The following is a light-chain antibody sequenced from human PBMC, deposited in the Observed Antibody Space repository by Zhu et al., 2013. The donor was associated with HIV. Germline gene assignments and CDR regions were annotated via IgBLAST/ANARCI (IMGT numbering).Light chain of an antibody. CDR1: QSVGNNF. V-gene: IGKV3-20*01. J-gene: IGKJ4*01. CDR3: QHNGTSSLT. CDR2: GTS. Sequence: DIVLTQSPDTLSLSPGERATLSCRASQSVGNNFLAWYQHKPGQAPRLLIYGTSTRATGIPDRFSGSGSGTDFTLSISRLDPEDFAVYYCQHNGTSSLTFGGGTTVEVK.